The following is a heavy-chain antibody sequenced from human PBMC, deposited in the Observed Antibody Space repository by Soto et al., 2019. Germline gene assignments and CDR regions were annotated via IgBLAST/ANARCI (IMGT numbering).Heavy chain of an antibody. V-gene: IGHV3-23*01. CDR3: ARVEAAAGSAPPWYYYYGMDV. CDR1: GFTFSSYA. D-gene: IGHD6-13*01. Sequence: EVQLLESGGGLVQTGGSLRLSCAASGFTFSSYAMSWVRQAPGKGLEWVSAISATGGSPYYADSVKGRFTISRDNSKNTLYLQMNSLRAEDTAVYYCARVEAAAGSAPPWYYYYGMDVWGQGTTVTVSS. CDR2: ISATGGSP. J-gene: IGHJ6*02.